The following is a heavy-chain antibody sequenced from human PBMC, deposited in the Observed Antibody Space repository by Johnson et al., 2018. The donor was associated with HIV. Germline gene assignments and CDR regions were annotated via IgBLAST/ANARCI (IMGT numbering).Heavy chain of an antibody. CDR2: ISWNSGSI. CDR1: GFTFDDYA. J-gene: IGHJ3*02. CDR3: AKDLDYGGNGDPGAFDI. V-gene: IGHV3-9*01. D-gene: IGHD4-23*01. Sequence: VQLVESGGGLVQPRRSLRLSCAASGFTFDDYAMHWVRQAPGKGLEWVSGISWNSGSIGYADSVKGRFTISRDNAKNSLYLQMNSLRAEDTALYYCAKDLDYGGNGDPGAFDIWGQGTMVTVSS.